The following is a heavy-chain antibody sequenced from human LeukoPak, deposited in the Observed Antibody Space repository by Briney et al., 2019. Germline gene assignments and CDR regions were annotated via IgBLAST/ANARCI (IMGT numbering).Heavy chain of an antibody. CDR1: GGSISSYY. V-gene: IGHV4-34*01. CDR3: ARFPYYYGSGSYYNIDY. Sequence: SETLSLTCTVSGGSISSYYWSWIRQPPGKGLEWIGEINHSGSTNYNPSLKSRVTISVDTSKNQFSLKLSSVTAADTAVYYCARFPYYYGSGSYYNIDYWGQGTLVTVSS. J-gene: IGHJ4*02. CDR2: INHSGST. D-gene: IGHD3-10*01.